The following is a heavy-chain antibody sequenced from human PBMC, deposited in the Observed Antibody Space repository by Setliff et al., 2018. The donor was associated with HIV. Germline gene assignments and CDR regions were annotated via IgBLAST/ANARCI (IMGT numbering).Heavy chain of an antibody. CDR1: GGSISSSSYY. CDR2: IHYTGTT. CDR3: ARAPYVSGSFGWFDP. D-gene: IGHD3-10*01. Sequence: PSETLSLTRTVSGGSISSSSYYWNWFRQYPGKGLEWIGYIHYTGTTNQNPSLRSLITISLDTSKNQFSLKLTSVTAADTAVYYCARAPYVSGSFGWFDPWGQGTLVTVSS. J-gene: IGHJ5*02. V-gene: IGHV4-31*01.